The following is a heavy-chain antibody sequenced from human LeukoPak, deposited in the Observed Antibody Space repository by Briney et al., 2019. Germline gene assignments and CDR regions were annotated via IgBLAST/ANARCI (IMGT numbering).Heavy chain of an antibody. V-gene: IGHV4-30-4*08. J-gene: IGHJ4*02. Sequence: SETLSLPCTVSGGSISSGDYYWRWIRQPPGKGLEWIGYIYYSGSTYYNPSLKSRVTISVDTSKNQFSLKLSSVTAADTAVYYCARVEYNWNDEGFDYWGQGTLVTVSS. CDR2: IYYSGST. CDR1: GGSISSGDYY. CDR3: ARVEYNWNDEGFDY. D-gene: IGHD1-20*01.